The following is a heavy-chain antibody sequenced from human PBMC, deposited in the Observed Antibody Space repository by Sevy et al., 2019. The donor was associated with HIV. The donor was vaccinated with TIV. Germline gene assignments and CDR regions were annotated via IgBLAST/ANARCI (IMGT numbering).Heavy chain of an antibody. V-gene: IGHV3-53*01. CDR3: ARGLGATPYYFDY. D-gene: IGHD1-26*01. CDR1: GFTVSSNY. CDR2: IYSGGST. J-gene: IGHJ4*02. Sequence: GGSLRLSGAASGFTVSSNYMSWVRQAPGKGLEWVSVIYSGGSTYYADSVKGRFTISRDNSKNTLYLQMNSLRAEDTAVYYCARGLGATPYYFDYWGQGTLVTVSS.